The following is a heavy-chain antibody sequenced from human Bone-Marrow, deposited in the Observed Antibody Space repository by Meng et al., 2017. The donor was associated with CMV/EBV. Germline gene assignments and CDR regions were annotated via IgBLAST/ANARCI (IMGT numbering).Heavy chain of an antibody. J-gene: IGHJ6*02. CDR3: ARDPPYDYVWGSYRPPHGMDV. CDR2: ISSSSSTI. CDR1: GGSISSYY. V-gene: IGHV3-11*04. D-gene: IGHD3-16*02. Sequence: LSLTCTVSGGSISSYYWSWIRQAPGKGLEWVSYISSSSSTIYYADSVKGRFTISRDNAKNSLYLQMNSLRAEDTAVYYCARDPPYDYVWGSYRPPHGMDVWGQGTTVTVSS.